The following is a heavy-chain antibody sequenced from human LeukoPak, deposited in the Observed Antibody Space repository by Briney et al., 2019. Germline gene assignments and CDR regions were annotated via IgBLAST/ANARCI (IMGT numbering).Heavy chain of an antibody. CDR3: AKGFSGWYYSFDY. CDR2: ISGSGGST. Sequence: ASVKVSCKASGGTFSSYAMSWVRQAPGKGLEWVSAISGSGGSTYYADSVKGRFTISRDNSKNTLYLQMNSLRAEDTAVYYCAKGFSGWYYSFDYWGQGTLVTVSS. V-gene: IGHV3-23*01. J-gene: IGHJ4*02. CDR1: GGTFSSYA. D-gene: IGHD6-19*01.